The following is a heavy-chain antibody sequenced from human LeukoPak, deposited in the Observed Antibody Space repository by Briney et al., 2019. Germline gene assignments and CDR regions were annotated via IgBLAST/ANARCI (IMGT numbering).Heavy chain of an antibody. CDR1: GGSISSYY. J-gene: IGHJ6*02. Sequence: SETLSLTCTVSGGSISSYYWSWIRQPPGKGLEWIGYIYYSGSTNYNPSLKSRVTISVATSRNQFSLKLSSVTAADTAVYYCARLRYGSGSHYADYGMDVWGQGTTVTVSS. CDR2: IYYSGST. D-gene: IGHD3-10*01. CDR3: ARLRYGSGSHYADYGMDV. V-gene: IGHV4-59*08.